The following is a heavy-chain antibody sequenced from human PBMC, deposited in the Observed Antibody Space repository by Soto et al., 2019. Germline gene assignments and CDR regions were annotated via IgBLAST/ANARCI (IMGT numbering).Heavy chain of an antibody. CDR1: GFTFNTYW. J-gene: IGHJ5*02. D-gene: IGHD3-3*01. CDR2: INSDGTKT. V-gene: IGHV3-74*01. CDR3: ATVPTISHNWLDP. Sequence: EVQLVESGGTLVQPGGSLRLSCAASGFTFNTYWMHWVRQAPGKGLVWVSRINSDGTKTTYADSVKGRFTISRDNAKNPVYRQINSLRPEDTAMYYCATVPTISHNWLDPWAQATLVTFSS.